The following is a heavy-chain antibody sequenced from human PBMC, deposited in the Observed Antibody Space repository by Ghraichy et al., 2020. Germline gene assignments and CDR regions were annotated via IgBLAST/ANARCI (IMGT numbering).Heavy chain of an antibody. V-gene: IGHV1-2*02. Sequence: SVKVSCKASGYTFTGYYMHWVRQAPGQGLEWMGWINPNSGGTNYAQKFQGRVTMTRDTSISTAYMELSRLRSDDTAVYYCARGGCSGTSCYFSLLRQALDYWGQGTLVTVSS. J-gene: IGHJ4*02. D-gene: IGHD2-2*01. CDR1: GYTFTGYY. CDR3: ARGGCSGTSCYFSLLRQALDY. CDR2: INPNSGGT.